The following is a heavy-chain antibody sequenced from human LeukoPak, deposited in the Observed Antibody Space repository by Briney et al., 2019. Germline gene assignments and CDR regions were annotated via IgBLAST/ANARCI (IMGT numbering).Heavy chain of an antibody. Sequence: SVKVSCKASGFTFTSSAMQWVRQARGQRLEWIGWIVVGSGNTNCAQKFQERVTITRDMSTSTAYMELSSLRSEDTAVYYCAAQPHDYDYVWGSYRWSDAFDIWGQGTMVTVSS. CDR3: AAQPHDYDYVWGSYRWSDAFDI. CDR1: GFTFTSSA. D-gene: IGHD3-16*02. J-gene: IGHJ3*02. V-gene: IGHV1-58*02. CDR2: IVVGSGNT.